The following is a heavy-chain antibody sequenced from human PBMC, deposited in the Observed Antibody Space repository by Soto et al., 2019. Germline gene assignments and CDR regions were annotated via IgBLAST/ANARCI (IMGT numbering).Heavy chain of an antibody. CDR2: ISYDGSNK. CDR3: AREGLTVVTPNAGNYFDY. D-gene: IGHD2-21*02. J-gene: IGHJ4*02. CDR1: GFTFSSYA. Sequence: QVQLVESGGGVVQPGRSLRLSCAASGFTFSSYAMHWVRQAPGKGLEWVAVISYDGSNKYYADSVKGRFTISRDNSKNTXXLQMNSLRAEDTAVYYCAREGLTVVTPNAGNYFDYWGQGTLVTVSS. V-gene: IGHV3-30-3*01.